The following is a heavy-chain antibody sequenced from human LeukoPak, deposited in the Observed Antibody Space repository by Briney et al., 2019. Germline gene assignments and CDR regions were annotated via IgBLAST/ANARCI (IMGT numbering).Heavy chain of an antibody. CDR1: GDSFSSHY. V-gene: IGHV4-59*11. CDR3: ARDLVTVTKGFDI. Sequence: SETLSLTCTVSGDSFSSHYWTWIRQPPGKGLEWIGHISYRGSTNYNPSLKSRVTISIDTSKNQFSLKLSSVTAADTAVYYCARDLVTVTKGFDIWGHGTMVSVSS. J-gene: IGHJ3*02. D-gene: IGHD4-17*01. CDR2: ISYRGST.